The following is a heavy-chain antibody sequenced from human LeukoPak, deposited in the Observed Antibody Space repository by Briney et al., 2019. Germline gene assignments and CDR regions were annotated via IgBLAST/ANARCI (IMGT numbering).Heavy chain of an antibody. CDR3: ARGLMWGLES. CDR2: IYSGGTT. J-gene: IGHJ5*01. D-gene: IGHD2-8*01. CDR1: GFTVSRNY. V-gene: IGHV3-66*01. Sequence: GGSLRLSCAASGFTVSRNYMSWVRQAPGKGLEWVSVIYSGGTTHYGDSVKGRFTISRDNSKNTLYLQMDSLRVEDTAVYYCARGLMWGLESWGQGTLVTVSS.